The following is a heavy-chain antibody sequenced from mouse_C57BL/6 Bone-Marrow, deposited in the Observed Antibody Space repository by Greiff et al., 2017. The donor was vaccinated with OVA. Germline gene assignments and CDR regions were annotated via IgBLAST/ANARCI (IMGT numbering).Heavy chain of an antibody. CDR3: TRYCNYDY. J-gene: IGHJ2*01. V-gene: IGHV14-4*01. D-gene: IGHD2-10*02. CDR2: IDPENGDT. Sequence: VQLQQSGAELVRPGASVKLSCTASGFNIKDDYMHWVKQRPEQGLEWIGWIDPENGDTEYASKFQGKATITADTSSNTAYLQLSSLTSEYTAVYYCTRYCNYDYWGQGTTLTVSS. CDR1: GFNIKDDY.